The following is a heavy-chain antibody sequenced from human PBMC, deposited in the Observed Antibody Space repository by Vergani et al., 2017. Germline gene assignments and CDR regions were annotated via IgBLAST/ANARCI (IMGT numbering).Heavy chain of an antibody. V-gene: IGHV4-34*01. J-gene: IGHJ6*02. CDR2: INHSGST. CDR1: GGSFSGYY. CDR3: ASESTRYSSSYHYYYGMDV. D-gene: IGHD6-13*01. Sequence: QVQLQQWGAGLLKPSETLSLTCAVYGGSFSGYYWSWIRQPPGEGLEWIGEINHSGSTNYNPSLKSRVTISVDTSKNQFSLKLSSVTAADTAVYYCASESTRYSSSYHYYYGMDVWGQGTTVTVSS.